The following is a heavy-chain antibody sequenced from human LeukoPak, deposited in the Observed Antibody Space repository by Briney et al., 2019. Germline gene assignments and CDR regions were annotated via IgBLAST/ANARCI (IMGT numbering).Heavy chain of an antibody. Sequence: GGTLRLSCAASGFTFSSYGMSWVRQAPGKGLEWVSAISGSGGSTYYADSVKGRFTISRDNSKNTLYLQMNSLRAEDTAVYYCAKFTTVTNFDYWGQGTLVTVSS. V-gene: IGHV3-23*01. CDR1: GFTFSSYG. CDR3: AKFTTVTNFDY. J-gene: IGHJ4*02. D-gene: IGHD4-17*01. CDR2: ISGSGGST.